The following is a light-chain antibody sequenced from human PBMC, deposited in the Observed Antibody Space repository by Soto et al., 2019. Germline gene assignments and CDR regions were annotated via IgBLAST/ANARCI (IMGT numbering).Light chain of an antibody. CDR3: SSYTSSSTLPYV. Sequence: QSALTQPASVSGSPGQSITISCTGTSSDVGGYNYVSWYQQHRGKAPKLMIYDVSNRPSGVSNRFSGSKSGNTASLTISGIQADDVADYYCSSYTSSSTLPYVFGTGTQLTVL. J-gene: IGLJ1*01. CDR2: DVS. V-gene: IGLV2-14*01. CDR1: SSDVGGYNY.